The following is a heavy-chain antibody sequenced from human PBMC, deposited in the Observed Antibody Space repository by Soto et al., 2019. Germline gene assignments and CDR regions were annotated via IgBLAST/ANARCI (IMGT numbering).Heavy chain of an antibody. V-gene: IGHV1-2*04. CDR2: INPNSGGT. D-gene: IGHD1-26*01. CDR3: ARDNSGSYHRGGYYGMDV. Sequence: ASVKVSCKASGYTFTGYYMHWVRQAPGQGLEWMGWINPNSGGTNYAQKFQGWVTMTRDTSISTAYMELSRLRSDDTAVYYCARDNSGSYHRGGYYGMDVWGQGTTVTVSS. CDR1: GYTFTGYY. J-gene: IGHJ6*02.